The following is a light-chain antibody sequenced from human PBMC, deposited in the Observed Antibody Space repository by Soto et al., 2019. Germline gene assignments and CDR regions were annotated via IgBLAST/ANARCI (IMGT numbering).Light chain of an antibody. V-gene: IGLV1-44*01. CDR3: AAWDDSLNGYV. Sequence: QSVVTQPPSASGTPGHRVTISCSGGSSNIGINTVNWYQQLPRTAPKLLIYSNNQRPSGVPDRFSGSRSGTSASLAISGLQSGDEADYYCAAWDDSLNGYVFGTGTKVTVL. J-gene: IGLJ1*01. CDR1: SSNIGINT. CDR2: SNN.